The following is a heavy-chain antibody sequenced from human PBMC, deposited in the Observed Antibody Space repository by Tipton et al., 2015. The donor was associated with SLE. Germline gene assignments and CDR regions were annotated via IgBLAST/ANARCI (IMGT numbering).Heavy chain of an antibody. Sequence: SLRLSCAVSGFYSSSHAMNWVLPAPGKGLEWVSTIGRGSVGYTYYADSVKGRFTVSRDNSKNTLFLQMNSLRAEDTAIHYCARDTSGDSNNWGPGALVTVSS. CDR1: GFYSSSHA. CDR2: IGRGSVGYT. V-gene: IGHV3-23*01. CDR3: ARDTSGDSNN. D-gene: IGHD3-22*01. J-gene: IGHJ4*01.